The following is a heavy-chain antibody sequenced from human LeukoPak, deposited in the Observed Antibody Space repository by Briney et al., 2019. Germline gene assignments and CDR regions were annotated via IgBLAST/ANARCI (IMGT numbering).Heavy chain of an antibody. CDR1: GFTFSSYW. Sequence: GGSLRLSCAASGFTFSSYWMSWVRQAPGKGLEWVANIKQDGSEKYYVDSVKGRFTISREKAKNSLYLQMNSLRAEDTAVYYCARGGYCSGGSCYYYYYYMDVWGKGTTVTVSS. CDR2: IKQDGSEK. J-gene: IGHJ6*03. D-gene: IGHD2-15*01. V-gene: IGHV3-7*01. CDR3: ARGGYCSGGSCYYYYYYMDV.